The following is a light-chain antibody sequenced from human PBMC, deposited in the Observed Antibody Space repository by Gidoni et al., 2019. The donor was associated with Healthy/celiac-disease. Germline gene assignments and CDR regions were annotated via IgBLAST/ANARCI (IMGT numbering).Light chain of an antibody. CDR1: QSISSW. J-gene: IGKJ4*01. Sequence: DLQMTQSPSTLSASLGDRVTITCRASQSISSWLAWYQQKPGKAPKLLIYKASSLESGVPSRFSGSGSGTEFTLTISSLQPDDFATYYCQQNNSYSLTFGRGTKVEIK. V-gene: IGKV1-5*03. CDR2: KAS. CDR3: QQNNSYSLT.